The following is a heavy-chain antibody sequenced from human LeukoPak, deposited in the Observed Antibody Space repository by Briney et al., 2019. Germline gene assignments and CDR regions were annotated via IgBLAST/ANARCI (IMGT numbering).Heavy chain of an antibody. CDR3: TRMGNYGVHPHALDI. CDR2: IYYRGRT. J-gene: IGHJ3*02. V-gene: IGHV4-39*01. CDR1: GCSISSSSYY. D-gene: IGHD4-17*01. Sequence: SETLSLTCTVSGCSISSSSYYWGWIRQPPGMEPEWIRSIYYRGRTYYNLSLKSRVTIFVDTSKNQFSLKLSSVTAADSAVYYCTRMGNYGVHPHALDICGQGTMVTVSS.